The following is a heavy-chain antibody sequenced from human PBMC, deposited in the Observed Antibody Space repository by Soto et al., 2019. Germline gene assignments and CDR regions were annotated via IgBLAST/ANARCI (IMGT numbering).Heavy chain of an antibody. J-gene: IGHJ4*02. CDR2: INMDGTSP. D-gene: IGHD2-8*02. CDR3: ARGARGLSHHHY. V-gene: IGHV3-74*01. CDR1: GFTFSGDW. Sequence: EVQLVESGGGLVQPGGSLRLSCVASGFTFSGDWMHWVRQSAGKGLVWVSRINMDGTSPNYADSVKGRFTISRDNAKNTLYLKMNSLRVDDTAVYYCARGARGLSHHHYWGQGALVTVS.